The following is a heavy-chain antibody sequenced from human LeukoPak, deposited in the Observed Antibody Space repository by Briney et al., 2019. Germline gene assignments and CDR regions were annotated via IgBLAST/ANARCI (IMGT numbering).Heavy chain of an antibody. V-gene: IGHV3-23*01. Sequence: PGGSLRLSCAASGFTFSSYAMNWVRQAPGKGLEWVSAISGSGGSTYYADSVKGRFTISRDNSKNTLYLQMNSLRAEDTAVYYCAKDGVPGGYCSSTSCYDAFDIWGQGTMVTVSS. CDR2: ISGSGGST. J-gene: IGHJ3*02. CDR3: AKDGVPGGYCSSTSCYDAFDI. D-gene: IGHD2-2*01. CDR1: GFTFSSYA.